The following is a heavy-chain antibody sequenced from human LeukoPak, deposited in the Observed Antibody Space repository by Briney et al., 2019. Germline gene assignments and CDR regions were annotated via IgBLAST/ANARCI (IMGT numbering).Heavy chain of an antibody. CDR3: ARGVTMDYFDY. Sequence: RASVKVSCTASGYTFTSYAMHWVRQAPGQRLEWMGWINAGNGNTKYSQTFQGRVTITRDTSASTAYMELSSLRSEDTAVYYCARGVTMDYFDYWGQGTLVTVSS. V-gene: IGHV1-3*01. CDR1: GYTFTSYA. J-gene: IGHJ4*02. CDR2: INAGNGNT. D-gene: IGHD3-10*01.